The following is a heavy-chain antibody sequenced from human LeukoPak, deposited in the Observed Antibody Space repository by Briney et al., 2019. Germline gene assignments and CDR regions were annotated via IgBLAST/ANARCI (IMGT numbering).Heavy chain of an antibody. J-gene: IGHJ5*02. CDR2: IHHSGSP. Sequence: SETLSLTCTVSGGSIFSSNWWSWVRQPPGKGLEWIGEIHHSGSPNYNPSLKSRVTISVDQSKNQFYLNLRAVTAADMAVYYCATGWSGYYWTTWGQGTLVAVSS. D-gene: IGHD3-3*01. CDR1: GGSIFSSNW. CDR3: ATGWSGYYWTT. V-gene: IGHV4-4*02.